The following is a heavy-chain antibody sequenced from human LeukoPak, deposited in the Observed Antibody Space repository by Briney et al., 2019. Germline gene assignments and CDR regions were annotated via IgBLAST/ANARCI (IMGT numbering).Heavy chain of an antibody. V-gene: IGHV4-34*01. CDR1: GFTLSSFW. D-gene: IGHD4-17*01. J-gene: IGHJ2*01. CDR2: INYSGST. Sequence: PGGSLRLSCAASGFTLSSFWMSWVRQAPGKGLEWIGEINYSGSTNYNPSLKSRVTISVDTSKNQFSLKLSSVTAADTAVYYCARGIRTVTTFYEAKYWYFDLWGRGTLVTVSS. CDR3: ARGIRTVTTFYEAKYWYFDL.